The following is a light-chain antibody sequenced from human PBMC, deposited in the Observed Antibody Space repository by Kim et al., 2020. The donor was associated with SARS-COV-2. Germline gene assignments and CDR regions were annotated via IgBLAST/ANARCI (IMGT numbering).Light chain of an antibody. J-gene: IGLJ2*01. CDR3: QAWDSSNGV. CDR2: QDS. Sequence: SYELTQPPSVSVSPGQTASITCSGDKLGDKYACWYQQKPGQSPVLVIYQDSKRPSGIPERFSGSNSGNTATLTISRTQAMDEADYYCQAWDSSNGVFGGGTQLTVL. CDR1: KLGDKY. V-gene: IGLV3-1*01.